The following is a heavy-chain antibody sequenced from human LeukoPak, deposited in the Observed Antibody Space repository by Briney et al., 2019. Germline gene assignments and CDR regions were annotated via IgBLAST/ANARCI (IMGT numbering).Heavy chain of an antibody. D-gene: IGHD2-2*01. CDR2: ISGSGGST. V-gene: IGHV3-23*01. CDR3: AKDLAVVPAARGYYGMDV. CDR1: GLTFSSYA. J-gene: IGHJ6*02. Sequence: GGSLRLSCAASGLTFSSYAMSWVRQAPGKGLEWVSAISGSGGSTYYADSVKGRFTISRDNSKNTLYLQMNSLRAEDTAVYYCAKDLAVVPAARGYYGMDVWGQGTTVTVSS.